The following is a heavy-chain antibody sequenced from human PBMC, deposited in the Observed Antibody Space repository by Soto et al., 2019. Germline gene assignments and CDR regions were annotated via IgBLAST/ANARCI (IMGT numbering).Heavy chain of an antibody. J-gene: IGHJ3*02. CDR2: INAGNGNT. Sequence: ASVKVSCKASGYTFTSYAMHWVRQAPGQRLEWMGWINAGNGNTKYSQKFQGRVTITRDTSASTAYMELSSLRSEDTAVYYCARDRVYHDAFDIWGQETMVTVSS. V-gene: IGHV1-3*01. CDR1: GYTFTSYA. CDR3: ARDRVYHDAFDI. D-gene: IGHD2-2*01.